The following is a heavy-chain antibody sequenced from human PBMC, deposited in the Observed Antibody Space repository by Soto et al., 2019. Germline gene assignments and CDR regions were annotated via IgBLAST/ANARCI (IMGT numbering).Heavy chain of an antibody. J-gene: IGHJ4*02. CDR3: AREGRVCSGYYTPPGY. Sequence: QVQLVQSGAEVKKPGASVKVSCKASGYTFTSYAMHWVRQAPGQRREWMGWINAGNGNTKYSQKFQGRVTITRDASASTAYMELSSLRSEDTAVYYCAREGRVCSGYYTPPGYWGQGTLVTVSS. CDR1: GYTFTSYA. V-gene: IGHV1-3*01. CDR2: INAGNGNT. D-gene: IGHD3-3*01.